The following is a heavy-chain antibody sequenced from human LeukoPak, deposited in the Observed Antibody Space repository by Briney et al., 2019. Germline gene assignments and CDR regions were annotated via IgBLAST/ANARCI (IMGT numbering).Heavy chain of an antibody. J-gene: IGHJ6*02. V-gene: IGHV1-69*13. Sequence: GASVKVSCKASGGTFSSYAISWVRQAPGQGLEWMGGIIPIFGTANYAQKFQGRVTITADESTSTAYMELSSLRSEDTAVYYCAREAVRMTTVTTSLYYYYGMDVWGQGTTVAVSS. CDR3: AREAVRMTTVTTSLYYYYGMDV. CDR2: IIPIFGTA. D-gene: IGHD4-17*01. CDR1: GGTFSSYA.